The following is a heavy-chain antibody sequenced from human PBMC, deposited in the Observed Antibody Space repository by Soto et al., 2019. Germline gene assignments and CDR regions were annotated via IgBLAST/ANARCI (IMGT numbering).Heavy chain of an antibody. CDR2: IYYSGST. CDR3: ARAGVAPARNWFDP. D-gene: IGHD2-2*01. J-gene: IGHJ5*02. V-gene: IGHV4-59*01. CDR1: GGSISSYY. Sequence: QVQLQESGPGLVKPSETLSLTCTVSGGSISSYYWSWIRQPPGKGLEWIGYIYYSGSTNYNPSLKCRVATAVDTSKNQCSLKLSSVTAADTAVYYCARAGVAPARNWFDPWGQGTLVTVSS.